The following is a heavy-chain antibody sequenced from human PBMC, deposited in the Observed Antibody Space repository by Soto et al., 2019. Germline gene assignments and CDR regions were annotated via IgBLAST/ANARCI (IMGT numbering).Heavy chain of an antibody. CDR3: ARIRGYWYGLDV. V-gene: IGHV3-23*01. CDR2: STGTGGNT. Sequence: EVQLLESGGGLVQPGGSLRLSCAASGFPLSTYGMTWVRQAPGKGLEWVSASTGTGGNTYYVDSVKGRFTSSRDKSNNMLYLQVNSLRVEDTAVYYCARIRGYWYGLDVWGQGTTVTVSS. CDR1: GFPLSTYG. J-gene: IGHJ6*02.